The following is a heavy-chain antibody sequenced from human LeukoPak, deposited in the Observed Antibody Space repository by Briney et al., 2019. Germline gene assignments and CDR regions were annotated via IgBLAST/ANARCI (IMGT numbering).Heavy chain of an antibody. D-gene: IGHD6-6*01. CDR2: IIPIFGTA. CDR3: ARGRYSSSINSMDV. J-gene: IGHJ6*02. CDR1: GGTFISYT. Sequence: SVKVSCKASGGTFISYTISWVRQALGQGLEWMGGIIPIFGTANYAQKFQGRVTITADESTSTAYMELGSLRSGDTAVYYCARGRYSSSINSMDVWGQGTTVTVSS. V-gene: IGHV1-69*13.